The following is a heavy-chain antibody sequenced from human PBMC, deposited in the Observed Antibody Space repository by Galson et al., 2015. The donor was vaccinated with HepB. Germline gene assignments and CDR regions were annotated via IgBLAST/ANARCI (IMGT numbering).Heavy chain of an antibody. CDR3: ARCSIAVAECWFDP. CDR1: GNSFTSCW. J-gene: IGHJ5*02. CDR2: IDPSDSYT. Sequence: SGAEVKKPGESLTISCKGSGNSFTSCWIIWVRQLPGKGLEYMGRIDPSDSYTSYSPSFRGHVTISADKSISTAYLQWSSLKASDTAMYYCARCSIAVAECWFDPWGQGTLVTVSS. D-gene: IGHD6-19*01. V-gene: IGHV5-10-1*01.